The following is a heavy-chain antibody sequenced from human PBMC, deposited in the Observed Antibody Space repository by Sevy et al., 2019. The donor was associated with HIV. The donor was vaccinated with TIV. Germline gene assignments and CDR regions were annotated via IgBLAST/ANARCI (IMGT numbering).Heavy chain of an antibody. D-gene: IGHD6-6*01. CDR3: ARDGRSIAAH. Sequence: GGSLRLSCAASGFTFSSYAMHWVRQAPGKGLEWVAVISYDGSNKYYADSVKGRFTISRDNSKNTLYLQMNSLGAEDTAVYYCARDGRSIAAHWGQGTLVTVSS. CDR2: ISYDGSNK. CDR1: GFTFSSYA. J-gene: IGHJ4*02. V-gene: IGHV3-30-3*01.